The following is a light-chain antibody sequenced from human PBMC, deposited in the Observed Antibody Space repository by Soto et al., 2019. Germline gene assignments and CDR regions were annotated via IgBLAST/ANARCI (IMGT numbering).Light chain of an antibody. CDR1: QSVSSY. Sequence: EIVLTQSPATLSLSPGERATLSCRASQSVSSYLAWYQQKPGQAPRLLIYDAPNRATGIPARFSGSGSGTDFTLTISSLEPEDFAVYYCQQRSNWPPAWAFGPGTKVDIK. J-gene: IGKJ3*01. CDR2: DAP. CDR3: QQRSNWPPAWA. V-gene: IGKV3-11*01.